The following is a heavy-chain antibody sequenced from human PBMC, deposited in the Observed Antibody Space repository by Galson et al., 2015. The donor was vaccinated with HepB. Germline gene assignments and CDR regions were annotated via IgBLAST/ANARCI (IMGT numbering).Heavy chain of an antibody. CDR3: ASGGDSSGSFDY. V-gene: IGHV1-8*01. J-gene: IGHJ4*02. CDR2: MNPNSGNT. Sequence: SVKVSCKASGYTFTSYDINWVRQATGQGLEWMGWMNPNSGNTGYAQKFQGRVTMTRNTSISTAYMELSSLRSEDTAVYYCASGGDSSGSFDYWGQGTLVTVSS. D-gene: IGHD3-22*01. CDR1: GYTFTSYD.